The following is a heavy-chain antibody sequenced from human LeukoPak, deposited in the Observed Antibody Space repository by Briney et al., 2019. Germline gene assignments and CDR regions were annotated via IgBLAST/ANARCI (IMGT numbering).Heavy chain of an antibody. J-gene: IGHJ4*02. Sequence: GGSLRLSCAASGFTFSSCHMSWVRQAPGKGLEWVSGISGSGGSKYYGDSVKGRFTISRDNSKNTMYLQMSSLRAEDTAVYYCLRTPYSNSWYGPFDYWGQGTLVTVSS. CDR1: GFTFSSCH. CDR3: LRTPYSNSWYGPFDY. D-gene: IGHD6-13*01. V-gene: IGHV3-23*01. CDR2: ISGSGGSK.